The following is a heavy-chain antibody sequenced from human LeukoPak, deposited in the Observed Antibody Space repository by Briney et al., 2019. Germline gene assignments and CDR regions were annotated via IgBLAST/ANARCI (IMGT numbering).Heavy chain of an antibody. CDR3: AREQLVPLTCDY. D-gene: IGHD6-6*01. CDR1: GFTVSSNY. CDR2: ISYDGSNK. V-gene: IGHV3-30-3*01. J-gene: IGHJ4*02. Sequence: GGSLRLSCAASGFTVSSNYMSWVRQAPGKGLEWVAVISYDGSNKYYADSVKGRFTISRDNSKNTLYLQMNSLRAEDTAVYYCAREQLVPLTCDYWGQGTLVTVSS.